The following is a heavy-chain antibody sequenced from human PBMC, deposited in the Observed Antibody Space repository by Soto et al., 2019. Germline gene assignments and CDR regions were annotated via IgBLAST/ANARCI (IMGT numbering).Heavy chain of an antibody. CDR2: IDPSDSYT. CDR3: AAPYITMTPGAYYYGMDV. Sequence: GESLKISCKGSGYSFTSYWISWVRQMPGKGLEWMGRIDPSDSYTNYSPSFQGHVTISADKSISTAYLQWSSLKASDTAMYYCAAPYITMTPGAYYYGMDVWGQGTKVTVSS. V-gene: IGHV5-10-1*01. J-gene: IGHJ6*02. CDR1: GYSFTSYW. D-gene: IGHD3-22*01.